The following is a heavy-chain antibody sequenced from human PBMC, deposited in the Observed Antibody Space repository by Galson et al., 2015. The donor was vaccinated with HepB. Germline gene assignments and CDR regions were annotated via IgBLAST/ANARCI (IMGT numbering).Heavy chain of an antibody. V-gene: IGHV1-69*04. D-gene: IGHD6-13*01. J-gene: IGHJ4*02. Sequence: SVKVSCKASGGTFSSYAISWVRQAPGQGLEWMGRIIPILGIANYAQKFQGRVTITADKSTSTAYMELSSLRSEDTAVYYCARIMWGQQLPFPKDWGQGTLVTVSS. CDR1: GGTFSSYA. CDR2: IIPILGIA. CDR3: ARIMWGQQLPFPKD.